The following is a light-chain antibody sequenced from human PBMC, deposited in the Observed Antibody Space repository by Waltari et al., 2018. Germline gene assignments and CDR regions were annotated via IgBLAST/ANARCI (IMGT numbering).Light chain of an antibody. J-gene: IGLJ3*02. CDR3: SSYTSSSTLWV. V-gene: IGLV2-14*03. CDR2: DVS. CDR1: SSDVGGYNY. Sequence: QSALTQPASVSGSPGQSITISCTGTSSDVGGYNYVSWYQQHPGKAPKLMIYDVSNRPSGVSNRFFGSKSGNTASLTISGLQAEDEADYYCSSYTSSSTLWVFGGGTNLTVL.